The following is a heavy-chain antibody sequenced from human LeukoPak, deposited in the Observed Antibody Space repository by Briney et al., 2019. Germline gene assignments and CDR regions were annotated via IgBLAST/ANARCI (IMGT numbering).Heavy chain of an antibody. CDR1: GFTFSSYA. J-gene: IGHJ4*02. Sequence: TGGSLRLSCAASGFTFSSYAMSWVRQAPGKGLEWVSGISGSGGSTYYADSVKGRFTISRDNSENTLYLQMNSLRAEDTAVYYCAEDGSRAYDILTGYYPDYWGQGTLVTVSS. V-gene: IGHV3-23*01. D-gene: IGHD3-9*01. CDR2: ISGSGGST. CDR3: AEDGSRAYDILTGYYPDY.